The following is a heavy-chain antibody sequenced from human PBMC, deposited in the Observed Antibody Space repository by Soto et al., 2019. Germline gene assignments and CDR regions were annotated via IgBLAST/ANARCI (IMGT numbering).Heavy chain of an antibody. J-gene: IGHJ6*02. Sequence: ASVKVSCKASGYTFTSYDINWVRQATGQGLEWMGWMNPNSGNTGYAQKFQGRVTMTRNTSISTAYMELSSLRSEDTAVYYCARGHQGYYDFWSGYYYYYYYYGMDVWGQGTTVNVSS. CDR1: GYTFTSYD. CDR2: MNPNSGNT. CDR3: ARGHQGYYDFWSGYYYYYYYYGMDV. V-gene: IGHV1-8*01. D-gene: IGHD3-3*01.